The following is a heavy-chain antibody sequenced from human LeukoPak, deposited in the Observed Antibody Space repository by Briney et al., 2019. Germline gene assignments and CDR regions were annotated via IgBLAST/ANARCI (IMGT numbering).Heavy chain of an antibody. CDR3: ARIPIVTITSGGY. CDR2: IYSGGGA. CDR1: EFSVSTNY. D-gene: IGHD5-12*01. J-gene: IGHJ1*01. V-gene: IGHV3-53*01. Sequence: GGSLRLSCAASEFSVSTNYMTWVRQAPGKGLEWVSNIYSGGGAYYADSLKGRFTVSRDNTKNTLYLQLNSLRAEDTAVYYCARIPIVTITSGGYWGQGTLVTVSS.